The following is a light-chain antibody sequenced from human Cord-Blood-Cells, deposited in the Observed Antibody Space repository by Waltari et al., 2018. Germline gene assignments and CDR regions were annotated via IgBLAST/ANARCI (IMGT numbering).Light chain of an antibody. CDR1: QSVLYSSNNKNY. CDR2: VAS. J-gene: IGKJ4*01. CDR3: QQYYSTPLT. Sequence: DIVLTQSPDSLAVSLGERATINCKSSQSVLYSSNNKNYLAWYQQKPGQPPKLLIYVASTRESGVPDRSSGSGSGTDFTLTISSLQAEDVAVYYCQQYYSTPLTFGGGTKVEIK. V-gene: IGKV4-1*01.